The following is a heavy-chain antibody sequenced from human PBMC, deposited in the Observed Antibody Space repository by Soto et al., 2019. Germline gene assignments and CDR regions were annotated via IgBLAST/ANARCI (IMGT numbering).Heavy chain of an antibody. V-gene: IGHV3-33*01. CDR1: GFTFSSYG. J-gene: IGHJ6*02. CDR2: IWYDGSNK. D-gene: IGHD6-13*01. Sequence: GGSLRLSCAASGFTFSSYGMHWVRQAPGKGLEWVAVIWYDGSNKYYADSVKGRFTISRDNSKNTLYLQMNSLRAEDTAVYYCARGRRQQLVLSVKIVRNYYYGMDVWGQGTTVTVSS. CDR3: ARGRRQQLVLSVKIVRNYYYGMDV.